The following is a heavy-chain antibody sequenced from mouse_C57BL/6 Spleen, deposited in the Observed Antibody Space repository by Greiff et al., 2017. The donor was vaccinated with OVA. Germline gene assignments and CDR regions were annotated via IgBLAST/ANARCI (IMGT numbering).Heavy chain of an antibody. CDR2: IDPSDSET. CDR1: GYTFTSYW. D-gene: IGHD2-3*01. V-gene: IGHV1-52*01. CDR3: TRLDGYYGPFAY. Sequence: QVQLQQPGAELVRPGSSVKLSCKASGYTFTSYWMHWVKQRPIQGLEWIGNIDPSDSETHYNQKFKDKATLTVDKSSSTAYMHLSSLTSEDSAVYYCTRLDGYYGPFAYWGQGTLVTVSA. J-gene: IGHJ3*01.